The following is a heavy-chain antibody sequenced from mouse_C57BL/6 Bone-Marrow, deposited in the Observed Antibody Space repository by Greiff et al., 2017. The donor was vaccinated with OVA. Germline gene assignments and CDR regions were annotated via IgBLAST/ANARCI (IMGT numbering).Heavy chain of an antibody. V-gene: IGHV5-9-1*02. CDR1: GFTFSSYA. CDR2: ISSGGDYI. D-gene: IGHD2-14*01. Sequence: EVQRVESGEGLVKPGGSLKLSCAASGFTFSSYAMSWVRQTPEKRLEWVAYISSGGDYIYYADTVKGRFTISRDNARNTLYLQMSSLKSEDTAMYYCTSSLLWVRRGYYAMDYWGQGTSVTVSS. CDR3: TSSLLWVRRGYYAMDY. J-gene: IGHJ4*01.